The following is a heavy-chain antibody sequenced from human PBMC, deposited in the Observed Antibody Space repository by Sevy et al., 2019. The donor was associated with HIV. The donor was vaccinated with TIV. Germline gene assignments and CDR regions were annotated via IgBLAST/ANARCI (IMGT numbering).Heavy chain of an antibody. V-gene: IGHV3-23*01. CDR1: GFTFSSYA. Sequence: GGSLRLSCAASGFTFSSYAMSWVRQAPGKGLEWVSAISGSGGSTYYADSVKGRFTISRDNSKNTLYLQMNSLRAEDTAVYYCAKDRDPYYYDSSPPYYYYGMDVWGQGTTVTVSS. CDR2: ISGSGGST. D-gene: IGHD3-22*01. J-gene: IGHJ6*02. CDR3: AKDRDPYYYDSSPPYYYYGMDV.